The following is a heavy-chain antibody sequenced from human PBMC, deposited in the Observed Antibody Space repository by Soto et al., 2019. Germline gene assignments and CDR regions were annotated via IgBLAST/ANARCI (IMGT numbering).Heavy chain of an antibody. CDR1: GFTFSSHT. D-gene: IGHD2-8*01. CDR2: ITSTSSTK. V-gene: IGHV3-48*02. J-gene: IGHJ3*02. Sequence: GGSLRLSCAASGFTFSSHTMNWVRQAPGKGLEWISYITSTSSTKNYADSVKGRFTISRDNANNSLYLQMNSLRDEDTAVYYGARSQPVYCTNGVCYRGRAFDIWGQGTMVTVSS. CDR3: ARSQPVYCTNGVCYRGRAFDI.